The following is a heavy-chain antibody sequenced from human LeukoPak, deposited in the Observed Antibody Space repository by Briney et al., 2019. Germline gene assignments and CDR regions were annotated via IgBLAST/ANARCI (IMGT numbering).Heavy chain of an antibody. CDR3: ARGSFGHFDR. D-gene: IGHD5-18*01. Sequence: PSETLSLTCSVSGGPIYDYYWNWLRHPAGKGLECSGRFYSSGGTYNNPSLKSPVRLSVDKSKNQFSLKLSSVTAADTAVYYCARGSFGHFDRWGQGTLVTVSS. CDR2: FYSSGGT. CDR1: GGPIYDYY. V-gene: IGHV4-4*07. J-gene: IGHJ4*02.